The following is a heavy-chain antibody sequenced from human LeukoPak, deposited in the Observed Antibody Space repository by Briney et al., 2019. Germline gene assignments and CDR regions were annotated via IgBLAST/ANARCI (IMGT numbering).Heavy chain of an antibody. Sequence: SETLSLTCTVSGGSISSYYWSWIRQPPGKGLEWIGYIYYSGSTNYNPSLKSRVTISVDTSKNQFSLKLNSVTAADTAVYYCASGGDPYSSGWYGSDYWGQGTLVTVSS. V-gene: IGHV4-59*01. CDR2: IYYSGST. D-gene: IGHD6-19*01. J-gene: IGHJ4*02. CDR3: ASGGDPYSSGWYGSDY. CDR1: GGSISSYY.